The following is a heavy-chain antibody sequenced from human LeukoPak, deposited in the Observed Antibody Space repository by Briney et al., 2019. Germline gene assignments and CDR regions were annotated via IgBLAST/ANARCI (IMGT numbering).Heavy chain of an antibody. CDR3: ARHTNDYGDYWFDP. D-gene: IGHD4-17*01. Sequence: PSETLSLTCTVSGGSISSSSYYWGWIRQPPGKGLECMGSIYYSGSTYYNPSLKSRVTISVDTSKNQFSLKLSSVTAADTAVYYCARHTNDYGDYWFDPWGQGTLVTVSS. J-gene: IGHJ5*02. V-gene: IGHV4-39*01. CDR1: GGSISSSSYY. CDR2: IYYSGST.